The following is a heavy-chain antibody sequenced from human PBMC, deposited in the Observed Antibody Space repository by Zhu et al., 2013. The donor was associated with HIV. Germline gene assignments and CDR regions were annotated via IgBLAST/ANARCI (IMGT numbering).Heavy chain of an antibody. CDR1: GGTFSSYA. CDR3: ARASSESRLGELSLYPFDY. D-gene: IGHD3-16*02. Sequence: QVQLVQSGAEVKKPGSSVKVSCKASGGTFSSYAISWVRQAPGQGLEWMGGIIPIFGTANYAQKFQGRVTITADKSTSTAYMELSSLRSEDTAVYYCARASSESRLGELSLYPFDYWGQGTLVTVSS. V-gene: IGHV1-69*06. J-gene: IGHJ4*02. CDR2: IIPIFGTA.